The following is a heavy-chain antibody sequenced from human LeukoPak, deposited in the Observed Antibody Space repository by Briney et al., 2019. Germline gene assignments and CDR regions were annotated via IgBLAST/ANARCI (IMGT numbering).Heavy chain of an antibody. J-gene: IGHJ5*02. CDR3: AKDNYDFWSGPSNWFDP. CDR1: GFTFSSYG. V-gene: IGHV3-30*02. Sequence: SGGSLRLSCAASGFTFSSYGMHWVRQAPGKGLEWVAFIRYDGSNKYYADSVKGRFTISRDNSKNTLYLQMNSLRAEDTAVYYCAKDNYDFWSGPSNWFDPWGQGTLVTVSS. CDR2: IRYDGSNK. D-gene: IGHD3-3*01.